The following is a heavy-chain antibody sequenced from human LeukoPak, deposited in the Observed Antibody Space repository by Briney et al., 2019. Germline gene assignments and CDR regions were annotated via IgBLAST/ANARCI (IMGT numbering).Heavy chain of an antibody. CDR2: IYYSGST. D-gene: IGHD2-15*01. CDR1: GGSISSYY. J-gene: IGHJ5*02. CDR3: ARGGGSFSLPHSSLDP. V-gene: IGHV4-59*01. Sequence: SETLSLTCTVSGGSISSYYWSWIRQPPGKGLEWIGYIYYSGSTNYNPSLKSRVTISVDTSKNQFSLKLSSVTAADTAVYYCARGGGSFSLPHSSLDPWGQGTLVTVS.